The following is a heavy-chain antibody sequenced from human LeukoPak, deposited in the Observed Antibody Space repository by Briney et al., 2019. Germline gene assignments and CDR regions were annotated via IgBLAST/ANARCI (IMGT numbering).Heavy chain of an antibody. CDR3: ARLYGDYSPIDY. V-gene: IGHV5-51*01. J-gene: IGHJ4*02. D-gene: IGHD4-17*01. Sequence: GESLKISCKGSGYRFTNYWIAWVRPMPGKGLEWMGIIYPGDSDTRYSPSFQGQVIISVDKSISTAYLQWSSLKASDTAMYYCARLYGDYSPIDYWGQGTLVTVSS. CDR1: GYRFTNYW. CDR2: IYPGDSDT.